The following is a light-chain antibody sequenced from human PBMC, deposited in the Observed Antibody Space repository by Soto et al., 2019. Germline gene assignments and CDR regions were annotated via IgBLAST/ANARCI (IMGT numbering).Light chain of an antibody. V-gene: IGKV1-5*03. CDR3: QQYKNYWT. CDR1: QNIITW. Sequence: DIQMTQSPSTLSASVGDRVTITCRASQNIITWLAWYQQKPGKAPKLLIYKASSLESGVPSRFSGSGSGTEFTLTISGLQPDDFATYYCQQYKNYWTFGQGTKVEIK. J-gene: IGKJ1*01. CDR2: KAS.